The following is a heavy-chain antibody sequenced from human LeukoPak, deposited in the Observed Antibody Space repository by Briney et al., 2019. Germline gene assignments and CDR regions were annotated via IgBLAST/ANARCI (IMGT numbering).Heavy chain of an antibody. V-gene: IGHV3-7*02. CDR1: GFTFSSYW. J-gene: IGHJ4*02. D-gene: IGHD2-21*02. CDR2: IKDDGSEK. Sequence: GGSLRLSCAASGFTFSSYWMSWVRQAPGKGLEWVANIKDDGSEKDYVDSAKGRFTISRDNAKNSLYLQMNSLRPEDTAVYYCALLNPSVAHWGQGTLVTVSS. CDR3: ALLNPSVAH.